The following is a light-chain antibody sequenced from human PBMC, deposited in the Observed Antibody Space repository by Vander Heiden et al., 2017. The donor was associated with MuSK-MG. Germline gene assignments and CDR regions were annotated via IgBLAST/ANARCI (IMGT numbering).Light chain of an antibody. CDR2: KAS. CDR1: QSIGNW. V-gene: IGKV1-5*03. Sequence: DIQMTQSPSTLSASVGDRVTITCRASQSIGNWLAWDQQKPGKAPNLLIYKASNFETGVPSRFSGSGSGTEFTLTISSLEPDDFATYYCQHYRNCLITFGPGTKVDIK. CDR3: QHYRNCLIT. J-gene: IGKJ3*01.